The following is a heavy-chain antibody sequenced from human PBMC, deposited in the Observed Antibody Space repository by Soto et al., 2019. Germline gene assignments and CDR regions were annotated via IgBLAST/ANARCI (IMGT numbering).Heavy chain of an antibody. V-gene: IGHV5-51*01. CDR3: ARNSMTRGVTSPSGMDV. Sequence: PGESLKISCKGSGYIFTSYWIGWVRHMPGKGLEWMGIIYPGDSDTRYSPSFQGQVTISADKSISTAYLQWSSLKASDTAMYYCARNSMTRGVTSPSGMDVWGQGTTVTVSS. D-gene: IGHD3-10*01. J-gene: IGHJ6*02. CDR2: IYPGDSDT. CDR1: GYIFTSYW.